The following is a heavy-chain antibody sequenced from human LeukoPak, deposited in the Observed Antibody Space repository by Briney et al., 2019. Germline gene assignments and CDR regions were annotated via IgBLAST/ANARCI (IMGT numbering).Heavy chain of an antibody. CDR2: IKQDGGEK. CDR1: GFTFSSYL. D-gene: IGHD1-26*01. Sequence: PGGSLRLSCAASGFTFSSYLMSWVRQAPGKGLEWVANIKQDGGEKYYVDSVKGRFTISRDNAKNSLYLQMNSLRAEDTAVYYCARDGEIHSGSWTVDYWGQGTLVTVSS. J-gene: IGHJ4*02. CDR3: ARDGEIHSGSWTVDY. V-gene: IGHV3-7*01.